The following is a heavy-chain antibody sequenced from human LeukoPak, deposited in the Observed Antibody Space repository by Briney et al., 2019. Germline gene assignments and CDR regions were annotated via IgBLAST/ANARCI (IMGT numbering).Heavy chain of an antibody. D-gene: IGHD2-2*02. V-gene: IGHV3-23*01. CDR2: ISGRSRGT. CDR3: AKELYHTGDHSKGDGLDV. J-gene: IGHJ6*02. Sequence: GGSLRLSCAASGFTFDRYAMSWVRQAPGKGLEWVSTISGRSRGTWYADSVKGRITISRDNFKNTLYLQVSSLRAEDTAVYYCAKELYHTGDHSKGDGLDVWGQGTTVTVSS. CDR1: GFTFDRYA.